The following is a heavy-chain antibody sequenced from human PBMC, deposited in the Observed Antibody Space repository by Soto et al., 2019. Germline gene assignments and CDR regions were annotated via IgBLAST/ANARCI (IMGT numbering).Heavy chain of an antibody. CDR1: GGTFSSYA. CDR3: ARGYYDSSGYFSRWFDL. V-gene: IGHV1-69*06. J-gene: IGHJ5*02. D-gene: IGHD3-22*01. Sequence: SVKVSCKACGGTFSSYAISWVRQAPGQGLEWMGGIIPIFGTANYAQKFQGRVTITADKSTSTAYMELSSLRSEDTAVYYCARGYYDSSGYFSRWFDLWGQGTLVTVSS. CDR2: IIPIFGTA.